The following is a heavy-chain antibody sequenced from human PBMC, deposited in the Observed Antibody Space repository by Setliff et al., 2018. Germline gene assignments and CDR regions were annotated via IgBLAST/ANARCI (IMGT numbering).Heavy chain of an antibody. CDR3: AKQGYSDSLYAFDV. V-gene: IGHV1-2*06. CDR2: IHPNTGST. Sequence: ASVKVSCKASGGSFSSYGITWVRQAPGHGLELMGRIHPNTGSTNYLQDFQGSVTITRDTSIYTVYMELTGLTSGDTAVYYCAKQGYSDSLYAFDVWGQGTVVTVSS. D-gene: IGHD3-16*02. CDR1: GGSFSSYG. J-gene: IGHJ3*01.